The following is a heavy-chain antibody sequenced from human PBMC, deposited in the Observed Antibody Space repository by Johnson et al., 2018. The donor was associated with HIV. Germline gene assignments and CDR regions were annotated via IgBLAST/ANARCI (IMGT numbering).Heavy chain of an antibody. J-gene: IGHJ3*02. CDR2: LYSDGRT. CDR1: GFTVSSTY. CDR3: ARRCSSSSCSHGAFDI. Sequence: VQLVESGGDLIQPGGSLRLSCAASGFTVSSTYMSWVRQAPGKGLEWLSVLYSDGRTFYADSVKGRFTISRDSSKNTLFLHMNSLRAEDTAMYYCARRCSSSSCSHGAFDIWGQGTMVTVSS. V-gene: IGHV3-53*01. D-gene: IGHD2-2*01.